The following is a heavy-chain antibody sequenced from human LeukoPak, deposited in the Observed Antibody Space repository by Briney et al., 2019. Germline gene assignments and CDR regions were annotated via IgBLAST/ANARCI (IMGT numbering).Heavy chain of an antibody. CDR3: ARERYSGSYTRIYYFDY. CDR2: ISHSGTT. J-gene: IGHJ4*02. Sequence: SETLSLTCVVSGYSISSGYYWGWIRQPPGKGLEWIGTISHSGTTYYNPSLKSRVTMSVDTSKNQFSLKLSSVTAADTAVYYCARERYSGSYTRIYYFDYWGQGTLVTVSS. V-gene: IGHV4-38-2*02. D-gene: IGHD1-26*01. CDR1: GYSISSGYY.